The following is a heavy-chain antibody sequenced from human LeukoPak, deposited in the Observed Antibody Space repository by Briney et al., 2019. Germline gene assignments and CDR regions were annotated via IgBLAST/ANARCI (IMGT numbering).Heavy chain of an antibody. CDR2: IGTAGDT. D-gene: IGHD2-2*01. J-gene: IGHJ2*01. CDR1: GFTFSSYD. V-gene: IGHV3-13*01. Sequence: GGSLRLSCAASGFTFSSYDMHWVRQATGKGLERVSAIGTAGDTYYPGSVKGRFTIPRENAKNSLYLQMNSLRAGDTAVYYCARDRTGCSSTSCYDWYFDLWGRGTLVTVSS. CDR3: ARDRTGCSSTSCYDWYFDL.